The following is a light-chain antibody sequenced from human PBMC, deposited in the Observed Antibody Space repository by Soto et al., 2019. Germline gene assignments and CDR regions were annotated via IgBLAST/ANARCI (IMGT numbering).Light chain of an antibody. J-gene: IGLJ1*01. CDR2: EVS. CDR1: SGDVGGYNY. V-gene: IGLV2-8*01. CDR3: SSYTSSSTYV. Sequence: QSALTQSPSASGSPGQSVTISCTGTSGDVGGYNYVSWYQQHPGKAPKLMIYEVSKRPLGVPDRFSGSKSGNTASLTISGLQAEDEADYYCSSYTSSSTYVFGTGTTVTVL.